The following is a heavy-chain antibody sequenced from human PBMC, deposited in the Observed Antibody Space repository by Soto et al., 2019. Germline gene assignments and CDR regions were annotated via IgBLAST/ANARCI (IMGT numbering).Heavy chain of an antibody. CDR1: GFTFSNYN. Sequence: GGSLRLSCAASGFTFSNYNMNWVRQAPGKGLEWVSYISSSSSTLYYADSVKGRFTISRDNAKNSLYLQMNSLRDEDTAVYYCAKARCYTTDCYVTDSWGQGTLVTVSS. V-gene: IGHV3-48*02. CDR3: AKARCYTTDCYVTDS. J-gene: IGHJ5*01. CDR2: ISSSSSTL. D-gene: IGHD3-16*02.